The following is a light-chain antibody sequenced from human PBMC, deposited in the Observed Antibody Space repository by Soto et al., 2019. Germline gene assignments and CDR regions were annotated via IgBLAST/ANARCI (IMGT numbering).Light chain of an antibody. CDR2: GAS. J-gene: IGKJ3*01. CDR3: QQYGSSPFT. V-gene: IGKV3-20*01. CDR1: QSVTSSY. Sequence: EIVLTQSPGTLSLSPGERATLSCRASQSVTSSYLAWYQQKPGQAPRLLIYGASSRATGIPDRFSGSGSGTDFTLTINRLVPEDFAVYYCQQYGSSPFTFGPGTKVDIK.